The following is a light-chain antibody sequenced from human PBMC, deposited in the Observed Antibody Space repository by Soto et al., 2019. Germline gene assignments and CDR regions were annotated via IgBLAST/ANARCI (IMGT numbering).Light chain of an antibody. J-gene: IGLJ2*01. CDR2: DDV. Sequence: QFVLTQTPSVSAAPGQRVTISCSGSRSNVGENYVSWYQQFPGTAPQLVIYDDVKRSPGIPDRFSASKSGTSATLAITGLQTGDEADYYCGTWDNSLSAGLFGTGTKLTVL. CDR1: RSNVGENY. CDR3: GTWDNSLSAGL. V-gene: IGLV1-51*01.